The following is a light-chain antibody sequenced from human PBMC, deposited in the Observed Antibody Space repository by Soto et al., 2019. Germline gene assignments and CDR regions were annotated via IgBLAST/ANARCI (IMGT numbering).Light chain of an antibody. CDR2: KAF. J-gene: IGKJ1*01. Sequence: MTPSPSTITASVGHRVTIPCLASQSISRWLARYLQKPGKAPKLLIYKAFSLESGVPSRFSGSGSVTEFTLTISSLQPDDFATYCCQQYTSYPWTSCQGTKADVK. CDR3: QQYTSYPWT. V-gene: IGKV1-5*03. CDR1: QSISRW.